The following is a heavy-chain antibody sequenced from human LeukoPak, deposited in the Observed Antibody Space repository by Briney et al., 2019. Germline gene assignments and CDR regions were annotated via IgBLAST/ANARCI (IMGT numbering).Heavy chain of an antibody. D-gene: IGHD3-9*01. CDR3: ARALANYDILTGYYI. J-gene: IGHJ4*02. Sequence: GESLKISCKGSGYSFTSYWIGWVRQMPGKGLEWMGIIYPGDSDTRYSPSFQGQVTTSADKSISTAYLQWSSLKASDTAMYYCARALANYDILTGYYIWGQGTLVTVSS. CDR2: IYPGDSDT. CDR1: GYSFTSYW. V-gene: IGHV5-51*01.